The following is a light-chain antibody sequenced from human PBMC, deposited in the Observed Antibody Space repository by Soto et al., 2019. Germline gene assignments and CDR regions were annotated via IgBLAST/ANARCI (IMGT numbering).Light chain of an antibody. Sequence: DIQMTQSPSSLSAFVGDTVTITCRARQDISNLLAWYQQKPVKVPKLLIYAASTLRSGVPSRFIGSGSWTDFTLTICSLQAEDVATYYCQKCKIAPFAFGGGTKVEMK. J-gene: IGKJ4*01. CDR2: AAS. CDR1: QDISNL. V-gene: IGKV1-27*01. CDR3: QKCKIAPFA.